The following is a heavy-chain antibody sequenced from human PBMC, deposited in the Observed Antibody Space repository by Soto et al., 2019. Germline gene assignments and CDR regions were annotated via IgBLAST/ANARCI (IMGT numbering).Heavy chain of an antibody. V-gene: IGHV3-23*01. J-gene: IGHJ4*02. CDR3: AKLGTMGGFDS. CDR1: GFTFSSFA. CDR2: ITFRGDYT. D-gene: IGHD3-10*01. Sequence: EVQLLESGGGLVQPGGSLRLSCAASGFTFSSFAMSWVRQAPGKGLEWIAAITFRGDYTYYADSVKGRFTLSRDNSRNRLDLEMNSLQVEDTALYYCAKLGTMGGFDSRGQGTRLTGSS.